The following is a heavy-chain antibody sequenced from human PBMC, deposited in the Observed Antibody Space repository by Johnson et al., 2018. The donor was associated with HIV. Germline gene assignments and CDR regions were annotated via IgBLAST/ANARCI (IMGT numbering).Heavy chain of an antibody. CDR1: GFPFSNYG. CDR3: ASLYYDSSGYYRAGAFDI. Sequence: VQLVESGGGVVQPGRSLRLSCAASGFPFSNYGMHWVRQAPGNGLEWVSALSGSGGSTYYADSVKGRFTISRDNSKNTLYLQMNSLRAEDTAVYYRASLYYDSSGYYRAGAFDIWGQGTMVTVSS. CDR2: LSGSGGST. J-gene: IGHJ3*02. D-gene: IGHD3-22*01. V-gene: IGHV3-23*04.